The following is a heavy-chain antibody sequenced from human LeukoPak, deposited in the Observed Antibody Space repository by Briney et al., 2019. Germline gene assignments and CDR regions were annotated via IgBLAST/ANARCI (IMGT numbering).Heavy chain of an antibody. CDR3: ARNSGYAIDQGLFDY. Sequence: PGGSLRLSCAASGFTFSDYYIRWLRQAPGKGLEWVSYISSSSSTIYYADSVKGRFTISRDNAKNSLYLKMNSLRTEDTAVYYCARNSGYAIDQGLFDYWGQGTLVTVSS. D-gene: IGHD5-12*01. CDR2: ISSSSSTI. J-gene: IGHJ4*02. V-gene: IGHV3-11*01. CDR1: GFTFSDYY.